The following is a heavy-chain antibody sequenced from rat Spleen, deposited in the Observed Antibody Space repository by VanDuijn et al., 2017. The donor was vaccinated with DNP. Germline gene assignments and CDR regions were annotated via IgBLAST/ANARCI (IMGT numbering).Heavy chain of an antibody. V-gene: IGHV5-7*01. D-gene: IGHD1-12*02. Sequence: EVQLVESGGGLVQPGRSMKLSCAASGFTFSNYDMAWVRQAPKKGLEWVATIIYDGSSTYYRDSVKGRFTVSRDNAKSTLYLQMDSLRSEDTATYYCTVDRDGSYGVAYWGQGTLVTVSS. CDR1: GFTFSNYD. J-gene: IGHJ3*01. CDR3: TVDRDGSYGVAY. CDR2: IIYDGSST.